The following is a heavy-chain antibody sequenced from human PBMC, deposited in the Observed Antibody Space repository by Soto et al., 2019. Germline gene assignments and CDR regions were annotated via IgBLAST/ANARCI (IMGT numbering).Heavy chain of an antibody. J-gene: IGHJ3*02. Sequence: EVQLVETGGGLIQPGGSLRLSCAASGFTVSSNYMRWVHQAPGKGLEWVSVIYSGGSTYYADSVEARFTISSDNSKNTLYLQMNNQRGEDTAVYYGARSRDSSWLGYGNAFDIWGQGTMVTASS. CDR1: GFTVSSNY. CDR2: IYSGGST. CDR3: ARSRDSSWLGYGNAFDI. D-gene: IGHD6-13*01. V-gene: IGHV3-53*02.